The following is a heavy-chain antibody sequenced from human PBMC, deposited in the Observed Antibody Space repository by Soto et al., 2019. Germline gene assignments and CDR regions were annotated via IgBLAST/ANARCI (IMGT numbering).Heavy chain of an antibody. V-gene: IGHV3-30*18. CDR2: ISYDGSNK. D-gene: IGHD5-18*01. J-gene: IGHJ5*02. CDR1: GFTFISYG. CDR3: AKRGYGRYNWFDP. Sequence: GGSVRLSCAASGFTFISYGMHWVRQAPGKGLEWVAVISYDGSNKYYADSVKGRFTISRDNSKNTLYLQMNSLRAEDTAVYYCAKRGYGRYNWFDPWGQGTLVTVSS.